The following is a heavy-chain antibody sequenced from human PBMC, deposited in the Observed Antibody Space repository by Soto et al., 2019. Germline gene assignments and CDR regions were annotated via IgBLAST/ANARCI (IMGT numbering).Heavy chain of an antibody. Sequence: ETLSLTCTVSGGSISSYYWSWIRQAPGKGLEWVSAISGSGGSTYYADSVKGRFTISRDNSKNTLYLQMNSLRAEDTAVYYCAKDPPERWGGYFIRDFDYWGQGTLVTVSS. CDR1: GGSISSYY. CDR2: ISGSGGST. CDR3: AKDPPERWGGYFIRDFDY. D-gene: IGHD3-3*01. V-gene: IGHV3-23*01. J-gene: IGHJ4*02.